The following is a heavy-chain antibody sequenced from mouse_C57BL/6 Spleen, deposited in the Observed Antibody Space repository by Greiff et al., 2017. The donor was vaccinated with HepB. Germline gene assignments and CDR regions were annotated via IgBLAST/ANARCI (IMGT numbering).Heavy chain of an antibody. CDR1: GYAFSSSW. CDR2: IYPGDGDT. CDR3: ARCKIYYDYDVNFDY. D-gene: IGHD2-4*01. Sequence: VQLQQSGPELVKPGASVKISCKASGYAFSSSWMNWVKQRPGKGLEWIGRIYPGDGDTNYNGKFKGKATLTADKSSSTAYMQLSSLTSEDSAVYFCARCKIYYDYDVNFDYWGQGTTLTVSS. V-gene: IGHV1-82*01. J-gene: IGHJ2*01.